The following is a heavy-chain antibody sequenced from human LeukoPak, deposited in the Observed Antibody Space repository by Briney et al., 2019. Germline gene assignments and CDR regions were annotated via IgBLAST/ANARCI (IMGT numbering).Heavy chain of an antibody. CDR1: GGSISSYY. CDR3: AKIVGNSWYYFDY. D-gene: IGHD6-13*01. Sequence: ETLSLTCTVSGGSISSYYWSWIRQPPGKGLEWVSAISTGGDRAYYADSVKGRFTTSRDNSRNTLYLQLNSLRAEDTAVYYCAKIVGNSWYYFDYWGQGTLVSVSS. J-gene: IGHJ4*02. CDR2: ISTGGDRA. V-gene: IGHV3-23*01.